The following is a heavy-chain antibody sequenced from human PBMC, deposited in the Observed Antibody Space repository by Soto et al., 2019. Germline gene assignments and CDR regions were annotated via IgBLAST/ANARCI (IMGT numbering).Heavy chain of an antibody. Sequence: GESLKISCKASGYSFSTYWIGWVRQLPGKGLEWMGIIYPGDYDTRYNPSFQGQVTISIDTSITTAYLQWSSLRASDTAMYYCTRAAWFPYLSFYWGQGALVTVSS. D-gene: IGHD3-10*01. CDR3: TRAAWFPYLSFY. V-gene: IGHV5-51*01. CDR1: GYSFSTYW. J-gene: IGHJ4*02. CDR2: IYPGDYDT.